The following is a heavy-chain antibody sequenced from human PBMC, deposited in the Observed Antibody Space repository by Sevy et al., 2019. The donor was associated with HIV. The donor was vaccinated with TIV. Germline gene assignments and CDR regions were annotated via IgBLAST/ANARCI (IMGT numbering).Heavy chain of an antibody. CDR1: GGSISSSNYY. J-gene: IGHJ6*02. V-gene: IGHV4-39*01. D-gene: IGHD3-3*01. CDR3: ARVDFWSGRYAMDV. Sequence: SETLSLTCTVSGGSISSSNYYWGWIRQPPGKGLEWIGNIYYSGSIYYNPSLKSRVTILLDTSKNQFSLKLDSVTAADTAVYYCARVDFWSGRYAMDVWGQGTTVTVSS. CDR2: IYYSGSI.